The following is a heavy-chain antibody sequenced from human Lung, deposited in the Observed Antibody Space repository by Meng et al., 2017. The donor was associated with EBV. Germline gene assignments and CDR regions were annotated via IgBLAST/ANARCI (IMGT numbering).Heavy chain of an antibody. Sequence: RLVESGGALVQPGGSPGVSCEVSEFTFSRYWMHWVRQVPGEGLVWVSRINEYGSITNYADSVKGRFTISRDNAKNTLYLQMNSLRAEDTGLYFCSRDLAGSDDSWGQGTLVTVSS. CDR1: EFTFSRYW. CDR2: INEYGSIT. D-gene: IGHD1-14*01. J-gene: IGHJ5*01. CDR3: SRDLAGSDDS. V-gene: IGHV3-74*01.